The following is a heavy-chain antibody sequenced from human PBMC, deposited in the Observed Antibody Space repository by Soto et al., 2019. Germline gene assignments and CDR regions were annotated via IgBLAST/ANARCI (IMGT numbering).Heavy chain of an antibody. CDR1: GYIFTGNY. D-gene: IGHD2-2*01. J-gene: IGHJ5*02. Sequence: GASVKVSCKASGYIFTGNYMHWVRQAPGQGLEYMGWINPNNGATNYAQNFQGRVTMTRDTSISTAYMELSRLRSDDTAVYYCARVGDIVVVPAAFWFDPWGQGTLVTVSS. CDR3: ARVGDIVVVPAAFWFDP. CDR2: INPNNGAT. V-gene: IGHV1-2*02.